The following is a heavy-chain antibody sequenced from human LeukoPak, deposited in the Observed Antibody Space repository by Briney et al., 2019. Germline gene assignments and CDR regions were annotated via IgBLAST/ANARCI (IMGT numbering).Heavy chain of an antibody. D-gene: IGHD6-13*01. CDR3: AREPPRSPYYPIAAADPTDY. V-gene: IGHV3-21*01. J-gene: IGHJ4*02. CDR1: GFTFSSYS. CDR2: ISNSSSYI. Sequence: GGSLRLSCAASGFTFSSYSMNWVRQAPGKGLEWVSSISNSSSYIYYAHSVNGRFTISRDNAKNSLYLQMNSLRAEDTAVYYCAREPPRSPYYPIAAADPTDYWGQGTLVTVSS.